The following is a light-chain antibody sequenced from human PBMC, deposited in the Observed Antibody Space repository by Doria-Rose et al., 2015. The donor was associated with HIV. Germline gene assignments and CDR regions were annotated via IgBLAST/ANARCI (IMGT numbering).Light chain of an antibody. Sequence: TQSPGTLSLSPGERATLSCRASQSFSSTYLAWYQQRPGQSPRLLIYGASSRATDIPDRFSGSGSGTDFTLTISRLEPEDFAVYYCHQYASSRTFGQGTKVEIK. CDR3: HQYASSRT. J-gene: IGKJ1*01. CDR1: QSFSSTY. CDR2: GAS. V-gene: IGKV3-20*01.